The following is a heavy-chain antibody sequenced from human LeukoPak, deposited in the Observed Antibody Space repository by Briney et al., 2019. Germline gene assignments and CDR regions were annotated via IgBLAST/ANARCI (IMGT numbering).Heavy chain of an antibody. CDR2: IYSGGST. D-gene: IGHD4-11*01. J-gene: IGHJ4*02. CDR1: GFTVSSNY. CDR3: ARATVTDYYFDY. Sequence: GGSLRLSCAASGFTVSSNYMSWVRQAPGKGLEWVSVIYSGGSTYYADSVKGRFTISRDNSKNTPYLQMNSLRAEDTAVYYCARATVTDYYFDYWGQGTLVTVSS. V-gene: IGHV3-53*01.